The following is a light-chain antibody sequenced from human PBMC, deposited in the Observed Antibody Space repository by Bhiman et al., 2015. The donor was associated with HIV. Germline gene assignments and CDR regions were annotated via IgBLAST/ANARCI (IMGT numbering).Light chain of an antibody. V-gene: IGLV3-19*01. CDR3: NSRDSSGNHP. J-gene: IGLJ1*01. Sequence: SSELTQDPAVSVALGQTVRITCQGDSLRSYYASWYQQKPRQAPVLVIYGKNNWPSGIPDRFSGSSSGNTASLTITGAQAEDEADYYCNSRDSSGNHPFGTGTKVTVL. CDR1: SLRSYY. CDR2: GKN.